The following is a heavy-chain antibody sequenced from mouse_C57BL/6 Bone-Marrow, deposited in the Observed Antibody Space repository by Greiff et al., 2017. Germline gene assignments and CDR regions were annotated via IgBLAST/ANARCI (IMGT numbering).Heavy chain of an antibody. J-gene: IGHJ2*01. V-gene: IGHV2-2*01. D-gene: IGHD1-1*01. CDR3: AGSGYGFDC. Sequence: VKLMESGPGLVQPSQTLSISCTASGFSLTSYGVHWVRQSPGKGLEWLGVIWSGGSTDYNATCISRLSISKDNSKSKVFFKMPSLQADDTAIYYCAGSGYGFDCGGRGTALTVSS. CDR1: GFSLTSYG. CDR2: IWSGGST.